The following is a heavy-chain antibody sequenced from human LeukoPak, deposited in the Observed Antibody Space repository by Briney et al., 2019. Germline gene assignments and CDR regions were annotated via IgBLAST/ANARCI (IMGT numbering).Heavy chain of an antibody. Sequence: PGRSLRLSCAASGFTFYDYAMHWARQAPGKGLEWVSGISWNSGSIGYADSVKGRFTISRDNAKNSLYLQMNSLRAEDTALYYCAKGFDYGDYNVVDYWGQGTLVTVSS. J-gene: IGHJ4*02. V-gene: IGHV3-9*01. CDR2: ISWNSGSI. CDR3: AKGFDYGDYNVVDY. CDR1: GFTFYDYA. D-gene: IGHD4-17*01.